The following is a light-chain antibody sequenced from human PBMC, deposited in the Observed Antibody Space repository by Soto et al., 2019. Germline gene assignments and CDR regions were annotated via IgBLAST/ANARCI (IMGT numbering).Light chain of an antibody. V-gene: IGKV3-20*01. CDR3: QHYGRSPPLT. Sequence: EIVLTQSPGTLSLSPGERATLSCRASQSISSSYLAWYQQKPGQAPRLLFYAASSSATGIPDRFSGSGSGTDFTLTISRLEPQDFAVYYCQHYGRSPPLTFGGGTKVEIK. J-gene: IGKJ4*01. CDR1: QSISSSY. CDR2: AAS.